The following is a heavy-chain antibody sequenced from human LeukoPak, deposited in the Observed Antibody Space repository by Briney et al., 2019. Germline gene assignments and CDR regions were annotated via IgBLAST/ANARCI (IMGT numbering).Heavy chain of an antibody. Sequence: GGSLRLSCAASGFTFRSYAMSWVRQAPGKGLEWVSAISGSGDITYYADSVKGRFTMSRDNFKNTLYLQMNSLRAEDTAVYYCAKGYYDYVWGSYYFDYWGQGTLVTASS. CDR3: AKGYYDYVWGSYYFDY. CDR1: GFTFRSYA. D-gene: IGHD3-16*01. CDR2: ISGSGDIT. V-gene: IGHV3-23*01. J-gene: IGHJ4*02.